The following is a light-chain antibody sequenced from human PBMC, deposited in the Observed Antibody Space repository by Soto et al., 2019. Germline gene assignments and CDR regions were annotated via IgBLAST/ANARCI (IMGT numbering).Light chain of an antibody. CDR1: SRDVGAYNY. J-gene: IGLJ1*01. CDR2: EVT. CDR3: FSYTSSTAYV. V-gene: IGLV2-8*01. Sequence: QSVLTQPPSASGSPGQSVTISCTGTSRDVGAYNYVSWYHQHPGKAPKLMIYEVTKRPSGVPDRFSGSKSGNTASLTVSGLQAEDEADYYCFSYTSSTAYVFGTGTKVTVL.